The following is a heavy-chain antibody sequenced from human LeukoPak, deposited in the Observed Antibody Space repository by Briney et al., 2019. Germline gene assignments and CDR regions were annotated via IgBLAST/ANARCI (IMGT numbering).Heavy chain of an antibody. CDR2: IKQDGSEK. D-gene: IGHD2-2*01. J-gene: IGHJ6*03. CDR1: GFTFSSYW. V-gene: IGHV3-7*01. Sequence: GGSLRLSCAASGFTFSSYWMSWVRQAPGKGLEWVANIKQDGSEKYYVDSVKGRFTISRDNAKNSLYLQMNSLGAEDTAVYYCARRDAVPAAMGYYYYYYMDVWGKGTTVTISS. CDR3: ARRDAVPAAMGYYYYYYMDV.